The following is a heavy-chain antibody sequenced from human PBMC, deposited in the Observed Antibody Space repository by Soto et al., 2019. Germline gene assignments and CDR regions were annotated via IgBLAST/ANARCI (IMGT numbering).Heavy chain of an antibody. D-gene: IGHD1-26*01. J-gene: IGHJ4*02. CDR3: ARGVGAYYFDY. Sequence: QVQLVQSGAEVKKPGSSVKVSCKASGGTFSTYAITWVRQAPGQGLEWLGGIIPIFGTTDYARKFQGRVKITAAESTSTVFIELSSLTSEDTAVYYCARGVGAYYFDYWGQGTLVTVSS. V-gene: IGHV1-69*01. CDR1: GGTFSTYA. CDR2: IIPIFGTT.